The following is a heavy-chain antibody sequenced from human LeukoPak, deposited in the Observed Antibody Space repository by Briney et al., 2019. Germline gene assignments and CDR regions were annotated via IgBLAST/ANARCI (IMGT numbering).Heavy chain of an antibody. Sequence: ASVKVSCKASGYTFTSYYMHWVRRAPGQGLEWMGIINPSGGSTSYAQKFQGRVTMTRDTSTSTVYMELSSLRSEDTAVYYCARERAAAGIYYYYGMDVWGKGTTVTVSS. CDR1: GYTFTSYY. CDR3: ARERAAAGIYYYYGMDV. CDR2: INPSGGST. D-gene: IGHD6-13*01. V-gene: IGHV1-46*01. J-gene: IGHJ6*04.